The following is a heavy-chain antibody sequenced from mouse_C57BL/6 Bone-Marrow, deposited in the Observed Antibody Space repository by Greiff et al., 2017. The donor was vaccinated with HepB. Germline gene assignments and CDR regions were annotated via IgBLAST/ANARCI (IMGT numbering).Heavy chain of an antibody. D-gene: IGHD1-1*01. CDR3: ARNDFITTGVDY. CDR2: INPYNGGT. Sequence: VQLQQSGPVLVKPGASVKMSCKASGYTFTDYYMNWVKQSHGKSLEWIGVINPYNGGTSYNQKFKGKATLTVDKSSSTAYMELNSLTSEDSAVYYCARNDFITTGVDYWGQGTTLTVSS. CDR1: GYTFTDYY. J-gene: IGHJ2*01. V-gene: IGHV1-19*01.